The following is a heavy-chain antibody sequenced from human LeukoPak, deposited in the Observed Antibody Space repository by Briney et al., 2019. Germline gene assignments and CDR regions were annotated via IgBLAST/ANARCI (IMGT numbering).Heavy chain of an antibody. Sequence: GGSLRLSCAASGFTFSSYGMHWVRQAPGKGLEWVAFIRYDGSNKYYADSVKGRFTISRDNSKNTLYLQMNSLRAEDTAVYYCARASHGLGYCSGGSCYPPPFYFDYWGQGTLVTVSS. CDR3: ARASHGLGYCSGGSCYPPPFYFDY. J-gene: IGHJ4*02. V-gene: IGHV3-30*02. CDR1: GFTFSSYG. CDR2: IRYDGSNK. D-gene: IGHD2-15*01.